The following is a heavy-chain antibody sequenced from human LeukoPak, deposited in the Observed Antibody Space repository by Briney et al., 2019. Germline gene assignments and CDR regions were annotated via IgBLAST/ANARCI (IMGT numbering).Heavy chain of an antibody. CDR1: GGSISSSNCF. Sequence: SETLSLTCTVSGGSISSSNCFWGWIRQPPGKGLEWIGYIYHSGSTYYNPSLKSRVTISVDRSKNQFSLKLSSVTAADTAVYYCARLVLEWLGNWFDPWGQGTLVTVSS. D-gene: IGHD3-3*01. J-gene: IGHJ5*02. CDR3: ARLVLEWLGNWFDP. CDR2: IYHSGST. V-gene: IGHV4-39*07.